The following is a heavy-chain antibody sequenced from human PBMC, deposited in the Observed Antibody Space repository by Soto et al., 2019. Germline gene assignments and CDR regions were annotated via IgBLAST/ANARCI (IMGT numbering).Heavy chain of an antibody. D-gene: IGHD2-15*01. J-gene: IGHJ3*02. Sequence: VKVSCKASGGTFSNYAISWVRQAPGQGLEWMGGIIPILDTSNYAQKFQGRVTITADESTSTAYMELSSLRSEDTAVYYCARGYCSGGTCNSAHGDAFDNWGQGTMVTVSS. CDR3: ARGYCSGGTCNSAHGDAFDN. CDR2: IIPILDTS. CDR1: GGTFSNYA. V-gene: IGHV1-69*01.